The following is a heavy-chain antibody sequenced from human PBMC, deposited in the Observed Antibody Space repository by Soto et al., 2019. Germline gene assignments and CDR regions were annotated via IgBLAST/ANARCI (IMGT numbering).Heavy chain of an antibody. V-gene: IGHV1-18*01. CDR3: ARDPSFDRNYYYGTDV. D-gene: IGHD3-10*01. Sequence: QVQLVQSGAEVKKPGASVKVSCQTPGYPFTHYGIGWVRQAPGLGLEWMGWISPYNGNTNYAQNLQGRVTLATDTSTSRVCVEVRSLNSEDTAVYYCARDPSFDRNYYYGTDVWGEGATITVS. CDR1: GYPFTHYG. J-gene: IGHJ6*02. CDR2: ISPYNGNT.